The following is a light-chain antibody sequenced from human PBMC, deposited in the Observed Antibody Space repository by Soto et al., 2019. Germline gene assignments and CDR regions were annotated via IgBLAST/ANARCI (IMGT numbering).Light chain of an antibody. CDR2: DVT. Sequence: QSALTQPASVSGSPGQSITISCTGTSSDVGGYNYVSWYQQHPGKAPKLMVYDVTNRPSGASNRFSGSKSGNTASLTISGLQAEDEADYYCSSYTTGGTLVFGGGTKLTVL. J-gene: IGLJ2*01. CDR3: SSYTTGGTLV. V-gene: IGLV2-14*01. CDR1: SSDVGGYNY.